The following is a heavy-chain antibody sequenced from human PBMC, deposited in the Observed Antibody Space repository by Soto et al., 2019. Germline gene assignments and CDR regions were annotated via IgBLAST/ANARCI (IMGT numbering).Heavy chain of an antibody. Sequence: ASVKVSCKVSGYTLTELSMHWVRQAPGKGLEWMGGVDPEDGETIYAQKFQGRVTMTEDTYTDTAYMELSSLRSEDTAVYYCATLLYGSGGDHQHDYWGQGTLVTVSS. CDR1: GYTLTELS. CDR3: ATLLYGSGGDHQHDY. CDR2: VDPEDGET. J-gene: IGHJ4*02. V-gene: IGHV1-24*01. D-gene: IGHD3-10*01.